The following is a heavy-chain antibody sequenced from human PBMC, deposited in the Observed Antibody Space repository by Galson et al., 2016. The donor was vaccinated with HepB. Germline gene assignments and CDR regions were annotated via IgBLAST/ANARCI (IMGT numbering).Heavy chain of an antibody. D-gene: IGHD1-14*01. Sequence: SLRLSCAASGFTFSNAWMSWVRQAQGKGLEWVGRIKRKVDGETTDYAAPVEGRFTISRDDSKNTLYLQMDSLKTEDTAMYYCTAPLIIANLDYWGQGILVTVAS. CDR1: GFTFSNAW. V-gene: IGHV3-15*01. CDR2: IKRKVDGETT. J-gene: IGHJ4*02. CDR3: TAPLIIANLDY.